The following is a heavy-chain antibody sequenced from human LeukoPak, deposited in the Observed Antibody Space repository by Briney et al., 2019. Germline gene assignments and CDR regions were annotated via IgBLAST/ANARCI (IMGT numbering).Heavy chain of an antibody. D-gene: IGHD4-17*01. J-gene: IGHJ4*02. CDR3: ARSGTVTTWNY. Sequence: SQTLSLTCTVSGGSISSGGYYWSWNRQHPGKGLEWIGCIYYSGTTYYHPSLTSRVAISVDTSKNQFSLKLSSVTAADTAVYYCARSGTVTTWNYWGQGTLVTVSS. CDR2: IYYSGTT. V-gene: IGHV4-31*03. CDR1: GGSISSGGYY.